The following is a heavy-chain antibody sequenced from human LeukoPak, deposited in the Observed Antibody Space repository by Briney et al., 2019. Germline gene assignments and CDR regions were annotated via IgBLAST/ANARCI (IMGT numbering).Heavy chain of an antibody. Sequence: QPGGXXXXSCAASGFTFSTYSMNWVRQAPGKGPEWVSYISSSGTTISYADSVKGRFTISRDNVKNSLYLQTNSLRAEDTAVYYCARRSYGDYYFDYWGQGILATVSS. CDR1: GFTFSTYS. CDR3: ARRSYGDYYFDY. J-gene: IGHJ4*02. V-gene: IGHV3-48*01. D-gene: IGHD4-17*01. CDR2: ISSSGTTI.